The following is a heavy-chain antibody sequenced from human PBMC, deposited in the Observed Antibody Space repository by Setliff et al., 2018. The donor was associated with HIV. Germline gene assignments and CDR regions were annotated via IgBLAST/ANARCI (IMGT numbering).Heavy chain of an antibody. D-gene: IGHD2-2*01. J-gene: IGHJ3*02. CDR3: ARAGGGATDQAFDI. CDR1: GYILTSYF. Sequence: ASVKVSCKAFGYILTSYFLHWVRQAPGQGLEWLGIIDPNGGATNNAPKLQGRLTVTTDTSTGTLYMELSNLRSDDSAVYYCARAGGGATDQAFDIWGQGTMVTVSS. V-gene: IGHV1-46*01. CDR2: IDPNGGAT.